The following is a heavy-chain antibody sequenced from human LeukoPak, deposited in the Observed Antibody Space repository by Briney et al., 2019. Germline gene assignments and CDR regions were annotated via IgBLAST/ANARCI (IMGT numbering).Heavy chain of an antibody. V-gene: IGHV3-64*01. D-gene: IGHD2-8*01. CDR2: ISDDGSGT. Sequence: SGGSLRPSCAASGFTFSTYAMHWVRQAPGKGLEYVSAISDDGSGTYYANSVKGRSTISRDNSRNTLYLQMGSLRFEDMAVYFCARRYCTSSGCSAFDSWGQGTLVTVSS. CDR1: GFTFSTYA. CDR3: ARRYCTSSGCSAFDS. J-gene: IGHJ4*02.